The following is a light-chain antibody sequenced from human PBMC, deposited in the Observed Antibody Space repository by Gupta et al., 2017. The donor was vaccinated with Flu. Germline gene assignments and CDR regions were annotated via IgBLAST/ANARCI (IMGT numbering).Light chain of an antibody. J-gene: IGLJ2*01. CDR3: SSCVRSSTLVL. Sequence: QSALTQPASVSGSPGQSITISCTGFSSDVVDYNCVSWYQQNPAKAPKLIIFEVSNRPSGVSSRFSGSKSDNTASLTISGLQAEDEADYYCSSCVRSSTLVLFGGGTKLTVL. CDR2: EVS. V-gene: IGLV2-14*01. CDR1: SSDVVDYNC.